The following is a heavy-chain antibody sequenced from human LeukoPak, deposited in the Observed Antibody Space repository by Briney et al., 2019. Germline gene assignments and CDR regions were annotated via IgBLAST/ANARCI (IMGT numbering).Heavy chain of an antibody. CDR3: ARTGGYISNYYYYYMDV. CDR2: ISAYNGNT. Sequence: ASVKVSCKASGYTFTSYGISWVRQAPGQGLEWMGWISAYNGNTNYAQKLQGRVTMTTDTSTSTAYMELRSLRSDDTAVYYCARTGGYISNYYYYYMDVWGKGTTVTVSS. CDR1: GYTFTSYG. V-gene: IGHV1-18*01. D-gene: IGHD5-24*01. J-gene: IGHJ6*03.